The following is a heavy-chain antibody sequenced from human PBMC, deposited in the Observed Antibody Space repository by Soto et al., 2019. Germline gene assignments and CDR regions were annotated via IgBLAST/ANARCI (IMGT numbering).Heavy chain of an antibody. Sequence: SVKVSCKASGGTFSSYAISWVRQALGQGLEWMGGIIPMFGTANYAQKFQGRVTITADESTSTAYMELRSLRSDDTAVYYCARVSGYDSQYYFGYWGQGTLVTVSS. J-gene: IGHJ4*02. CDR1: GGTFSSYA. CDR2: IIPMFGTA. V-gene: IGHV1-69*13. D-gene: IGHD5-12*01. CDR3: ARVSGYDSQYYFGY.